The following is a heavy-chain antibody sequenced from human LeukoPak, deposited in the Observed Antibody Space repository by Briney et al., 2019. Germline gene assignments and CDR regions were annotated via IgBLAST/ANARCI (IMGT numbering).Heavy chain of an antibody. D-gene: IGHD3-10*01. J-gene: IGHJ6*03. Sequence: PGGSLRLSCAASGFTFSYAWMSWVRQAPGKGLEWVGRVISKTDGGTTDYAAPVKGRFTISRDDSKNTLYLQMKSLKTEDTAVYYCTSLFGRSWTYYSYMGVWGKGTTVTVSS. CDR2: VISKTDGGTT. CDR3: TSLFGRSWTYYSYMGV. V-gene: IGHV3-15*01. CDR1: GFTFSYAW.